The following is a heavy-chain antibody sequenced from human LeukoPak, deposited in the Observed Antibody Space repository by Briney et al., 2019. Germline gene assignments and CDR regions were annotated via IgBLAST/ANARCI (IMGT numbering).Heavy chain of an antibody. CDR3: ARASTYYYDSSGYYRAYYFDY. CDR2: IYYSGST. D-gene: IGHD3-22*01. V-gene: IGHV4-39*01. Sequence: SETLSLTCTVSGGSISSSSYYWGWIRQPPGKGLEWIGSIYYSGSTYYNPSLKSRVTISVDTSKNQFSLKLSSVTAADTAVYYCARASTYYYDSSGYYRAYYFDYWGQGTLVTVSS. CDR1: GGSISSSSYY. J-gene: IGHJ4*02.